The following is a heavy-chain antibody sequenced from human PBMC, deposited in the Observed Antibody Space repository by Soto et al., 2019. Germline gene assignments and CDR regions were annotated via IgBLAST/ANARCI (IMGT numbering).Heavy chain of an antibody. CDR2: IIPILGIA. D-gene: IGHD2-15*01. Sequence: QVQLVQSGAEVKKPGSSVKVSCKASGGTFSSYTISWVRQAPGQGLEWMGRIIPILGIANYAQKFQGRITITADKSTSTAYMELSSLRAEDTAVYYCARELVVVAAGFDYWCQGTLVTVSS. V-gene: IGHV1-69*08. CDR1: GGTFSSYT. J-gene: IGHJ4*02. CDR3: ARELVVVAAGFDY.